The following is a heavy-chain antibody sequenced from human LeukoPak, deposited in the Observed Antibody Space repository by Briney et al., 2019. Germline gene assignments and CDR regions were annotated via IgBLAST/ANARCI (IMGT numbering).Heavy chain of an antibody. Sequence: SETLSLTCAVYGGSFSGYYWSWIRQPPGKGLEWIGEINHSGSTNYNPSLKSRVTISVDTSKNQFSLKLSSVTAADTAVYHCASTTRQANYYYYGMDVWGQGTTVTVSS. CDR3: ASTTRQANYYYYGMDV. J-gene: IGHJ6*02. CDR2: INHSGST. V-gene: IGHV4-34*01. CDR1: GGSFSGYY. D-gene: IGHD1-14*01.